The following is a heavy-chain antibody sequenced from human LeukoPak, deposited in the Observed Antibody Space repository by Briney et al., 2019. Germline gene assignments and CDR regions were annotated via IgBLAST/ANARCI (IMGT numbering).Heavy chain of an antibody. CDR1: GGSISSYY. D-gene: IGHD6-19*01. V-gene: IGHV4-59*01. J-gene: IGHJ2*01. CDR3: ARFGYSSGWYSWYFDL. Sequence: SETLSLTCTVSGGSISSYYWSWIRQPPGKELEWIGYIYYSGSTNYNPSLKSRVTISVDTSKNQFSLKLSSVTAADTAVYYCARFGYSSGWYSWYFDLWGRGTLVTVSS. CDR2: IYYSGST.